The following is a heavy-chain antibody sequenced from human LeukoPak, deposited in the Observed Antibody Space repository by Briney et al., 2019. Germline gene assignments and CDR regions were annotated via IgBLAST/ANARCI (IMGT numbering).Heavy chain of an antibody. D-gene: IGHD3-3*01. V-gene: IGHV1-46*01. Sequence: GASVKVSCKASGYTFTSDYMHWVRQAPGQGLEWMGIINPSGGSTRYAQKLQGRVTMTRDTSTSTVYMELSSLRSEDTAVYYCARDGWENDFWSRGAFDIWGQGTMVTVSS. CDR3: ARDGWENDFWSRGAFDI. CDR1: GYTFTSDY. J-gene: IGHJ3*02. CDR2: INPSGGST.